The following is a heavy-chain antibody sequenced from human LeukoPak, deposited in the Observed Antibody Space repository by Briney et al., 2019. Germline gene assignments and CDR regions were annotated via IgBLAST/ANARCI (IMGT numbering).Heavy chain of an antibody. CDR3: ARDQLRYYGSGSYYSDMDV. CDR2: ISAYNGVT. D-gene: IGHD3-10*01. J-gene: IGHJ6*02. V-gene: IGHV1-18*01. Sequence: ASVKVSCKASGYTFTRYAVSWVRQAPGQGLEWIGWISAYNGVTNYAQKFQGRVTMTTDTSTTTGYMELRSLRSDDTAVYYCARDQLRYYGSGSYYSDMDVWGQGTTVTVSS. CDR1: GYTFTRYA.